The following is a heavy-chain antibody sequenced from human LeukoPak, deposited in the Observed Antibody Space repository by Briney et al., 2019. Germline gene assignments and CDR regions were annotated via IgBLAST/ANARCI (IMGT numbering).Heavy chain of an antibody. J-gene: IGHJ6*02. V-gene: IGHV3-21*01. CDR2: ISSSSSYI. D-gene: IGHD3-3*01. Sequence: GGSLRLSCAASGFTFSSYSMNWVRQAPGKGLEWVSSISSSSSYIYYADSVKGRFTISRDNAKNSLYLQMNSLRAEDTAVYYCARDTPLEWSTPYYYVMDVWGQGTTVTVSS. CDR3: ARDTPLEWSTPYYYVMDV. CDR1: GFTFSSYS.